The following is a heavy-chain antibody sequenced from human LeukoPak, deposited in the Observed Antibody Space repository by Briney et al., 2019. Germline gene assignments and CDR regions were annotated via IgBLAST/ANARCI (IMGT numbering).Heavy chain of an antibody. CDR1: GGSISSSSYY. Sequence: PSETLSLTCTVSGGSISSSSYYWGWIRQPPGKGLEWIGSIYYSGSTYYNPSLKSRVTISVDTSKNQFSLKLSSVTAADTAVYYCARDIYYYGSGSRLFDYWGQGTLVTVSS. V-gene: IGHV4-39*07. D-gene: IGHD3-10*01. J-gene: IGHJ4*02. CDR2: IYYSGST. CDR3: ARDIYYYGSGSRLFDY.